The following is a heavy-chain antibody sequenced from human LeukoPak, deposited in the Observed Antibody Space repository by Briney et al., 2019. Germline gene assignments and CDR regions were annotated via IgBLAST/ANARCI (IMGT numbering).Heavy chain of an antibody. D-gene: IGHD1-26*01. CDR1: GFTFSSYA. Sequence: GGSLRLSCAASGFTFSSYAMSWVRQAPGKGLEWVSAISGSGGSTYYADSVKGRFTISRDNSKNTLYLQMSSLRAEDAAVYYCAKGVVGATNVYYYYGMDVWGQGTTVTVSS. CDR3: AKGVVGATNVYYYYGMDV. V-gene: IGHV3-23*01. CDR2: ISGSGGST. J-gene: IGHJ6*02.